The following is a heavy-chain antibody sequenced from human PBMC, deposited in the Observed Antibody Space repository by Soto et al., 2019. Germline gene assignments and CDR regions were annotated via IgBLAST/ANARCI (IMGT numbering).Heavy chain of an antibody. D-gene: IGHD4-4*01. CDR1: GFTFTSSA. V-gene: IGHV1-58*01. CDR2: IVVGSGNT. Sequence: SVKVSCKASGFTFTSSAVQWVRQARGRRLEWIGWIVVGSGNTNYAQKFQERVTITRDMSTSTAYMELSSLRSDVSALYYCVTDLRETETTYFKEFDPWGHGTLVSVPS. CDR3: VTDLRETETTYFKEFDP. J-gene: IGHJ5*02.